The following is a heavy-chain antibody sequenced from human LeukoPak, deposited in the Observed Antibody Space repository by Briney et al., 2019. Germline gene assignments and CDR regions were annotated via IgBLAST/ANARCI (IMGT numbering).Heavy chain of an antibody. D-gene: IGHD6-6*01. V-gene: IGHV4-4*07. CDR2: IYTSGST. CDR3: ARDAPFVEYSSSSIYYYYMDV. Sequence: SETLSLTCTVSGGSIGSYYWSWIRQPAGKGLEWIGRIYTSGSTNYNPSLKSRVTISVDKSKNQFSLKLSSVTAADTAVYYCARDAPFVEYSSSSIYYYYMDVWGKGTTVTVSS. J-gene: IGHJ6*03. CDR1: GGSIGSYY.